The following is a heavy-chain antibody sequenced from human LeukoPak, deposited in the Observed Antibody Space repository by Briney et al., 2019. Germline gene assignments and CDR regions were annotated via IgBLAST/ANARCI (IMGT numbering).Heavy chain of an antibody. CDR2: ISGSGDI. Sequence: AGGSLRLSCAASGFTFSTYAMAWVRQAPGKGLEWASAISGSGDIYYADSVKGRFTISRDISKNMLYLQMNSLSAEDTATYYCAKTANADRSKWYGIEFWGQGTQVTVSS. CDR1: GFTFSTYA. V-gene: IGHV3-23*01. J-gene: IGHJ4*02. CDR3: AKTANADRSKWYGIEF. D-gene: IGHD6-13*01.